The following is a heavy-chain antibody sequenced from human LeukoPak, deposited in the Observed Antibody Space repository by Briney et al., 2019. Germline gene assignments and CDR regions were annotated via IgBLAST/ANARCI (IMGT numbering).Heavy chain of an antibody. CDR3: ANLVVPVRYYYYGMDV. Sequence: LSLTCTVSGGSISSSSYYWGWIRQPPGKGLEWVSYISSSGSTIYYADSVKGRFTISRDNAKNSLYLQMNSLRAEDTAVYYCANLVVPVRYYYYGMDVWGQGTLVTVSS. CDR2: ISSSGSTI. J-gene: IGHJ6*02. D-gene: IGHD2-2*01. CDR1: GGSISSSSYY. V-gene: IGHV3-11*04.